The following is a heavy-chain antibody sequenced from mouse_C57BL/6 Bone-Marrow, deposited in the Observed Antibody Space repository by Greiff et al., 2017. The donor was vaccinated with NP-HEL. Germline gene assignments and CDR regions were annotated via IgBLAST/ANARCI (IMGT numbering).Heavy chain of an antibody. D-gene: IGHD1-1*02. V-gene: IGHV1-66*01. J-gene: IGHJ2*01. Sequence: QVQLQQSGPELVKPGASVKISCKASGYTFTSYYINWVKQRPGQGLEWIGWINPRSGVTKYNEKFKGKATLTADTSSSTAYMQLTSLPSEDSAVFYCGGRGGGGDLDYGGQGTTLTVSS. CDR1: GYTFTSYY. CDR2: INPRSGVT. CDR3: GGRGGGGDLDY.